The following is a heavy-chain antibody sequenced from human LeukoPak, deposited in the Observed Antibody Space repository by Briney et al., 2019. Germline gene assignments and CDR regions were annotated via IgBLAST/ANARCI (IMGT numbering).Heavy chain of an antibody. V-gene: IGHV3-21*01. CDR3: ASGGTKYYDYVWGSPNDY. Sequence: PGGSLRLSCAASGFTFSSYSMNWVRQAPGKGLEWVSSISSSSSYIYYADSVKGRFTISRDNAKNSLYLQMNSLRAEDTAVYYCASGGTKYYDYVWGSPNDYWGQGTLVTVSS. J-gene: IGHJ4*02. CDR2: ISSSSSYI. D-gene: IGHD3-16*01. CDR1: GFTFSSYS.